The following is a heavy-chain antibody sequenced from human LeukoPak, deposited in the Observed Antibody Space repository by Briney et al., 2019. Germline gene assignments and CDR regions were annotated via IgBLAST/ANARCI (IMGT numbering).Heavy chain of an antibody. J-gene: IGHJ4*02. CDR1: GYTFTSYA. Sequence: ASVKVSCKASGYTFTSYAMNWVRQAPGQGLEWMGWINTNTGNPTYAQGFTGRFVFSLDTSVSTAYLQISSLKAEDTAVYYCAVRDSGSSYLRVGYWGQGALVTVSS. CDR3: AVRDSGSSYLRVGY. D-gene: IGHD3-10*01. CDR2: INTNTGNP. V-gene: IGHV7-4-1*02.